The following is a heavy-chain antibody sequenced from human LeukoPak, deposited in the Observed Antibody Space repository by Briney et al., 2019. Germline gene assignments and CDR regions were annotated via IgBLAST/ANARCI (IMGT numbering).Heavy chain of an antibody. D-gene: IGHD2-2*01. Sequence: PSETLSLTCAVYGGSFSGYYWSWLRQPPGKGLEWIGGINHSGSTNYNPSLKSRVTISVDTSKNQFSLKLSSVTAADTAVYYCARLGYCSSTSCWGYYYFMDVWGKGTTVTVSS. CDR2: INHSGST. CDR1: GGSFSGYY. V-gene: IGHV4-34*01. CDR3: ARLGYCSSTSCWGYYYFMDV. J-gene: IGHJ6*03.